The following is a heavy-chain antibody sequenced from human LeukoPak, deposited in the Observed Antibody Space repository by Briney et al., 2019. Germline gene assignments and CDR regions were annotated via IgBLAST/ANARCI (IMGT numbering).Heavy chain of an antibody. V-gene: IGHV3-64*01. CDR2: ISSNGGST. J-gene: IGHJ4*02. D-gene: IGHD3-22*01. Sequence: GGALRLSFAASVFTFSSYAMHWVRQAPGKGLEYVSAISSNGGSTYYANSVKGRFTISRDNSKNTLYLQMGSLRAEDMAVYYCARDSGMIVVAPFDYWGQGTLVTVSS. CDR3: ARDSGMIVVAPFDY. CDR1: VFTFSSYA.